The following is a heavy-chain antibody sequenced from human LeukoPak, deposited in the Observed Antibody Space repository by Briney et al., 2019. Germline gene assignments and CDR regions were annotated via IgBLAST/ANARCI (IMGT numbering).Heavy chain of an antibody. V-gene: IGHV1-2*02. D-gene: IGHD6-19*01. J-gene: IGHJ4*02. Sequence: ASVKVSCKASGYTFTAYYLHWVRQAPGQGPEWMGWISTNDGGTKYAQKFQGRVTMTRDTSISTAYMELRSLRSDDTAVYYCARSKKIAVAGTFYYWGQGTLVTVSS. CDR2: ISTNDGGT. CDR3: ARSKKIAVAGTFYY. CDR1: GYTFTAYY.